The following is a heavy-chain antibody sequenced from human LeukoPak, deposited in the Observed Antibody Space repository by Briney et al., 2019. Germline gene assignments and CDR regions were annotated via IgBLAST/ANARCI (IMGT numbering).Heavy chain of an antibody. J-gene: IGHJ4*02. D-gene: IGHD6-13*01. CDR1: GYTFTAFY. CDR2: INPNSGCT. CDR3: ARGYSSSWLDY. V-gene: IGHV1-2*06. Sequence: ASVKVSCKASGYTFTAFYMHWVRQAPGQGLEWMGRINPNSGCTKYAQKFQSRITMTTDTSINTAYLELSRLRSDDTAVYYCARGYSSSWLDYWGQGTLVTVSS.